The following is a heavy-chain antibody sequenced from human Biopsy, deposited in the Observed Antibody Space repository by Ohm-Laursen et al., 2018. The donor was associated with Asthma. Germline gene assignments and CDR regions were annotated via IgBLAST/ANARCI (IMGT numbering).Heavy chain of an antibody. D-gene: IGHD6-19*01. CDR3: AREGVAGTHIED. V-gene: IGHV3-30-3*01. J-gene: IGHJ4*02. CDR2: ISYDGSSI. CDR1: GFAVSRDH. Sequence: SLRLSCTAAGFAVSRDHMFWVRQAPGKGLEWVAVISYDGSSIYYADSVKGRFTISRDNSKNTLSLQMNSLTAEDTAVYYCAREGVAGTHIEDWGQGTLVTVSS.